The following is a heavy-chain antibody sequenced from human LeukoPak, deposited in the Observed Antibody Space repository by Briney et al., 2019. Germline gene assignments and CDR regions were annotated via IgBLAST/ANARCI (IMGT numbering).Heavy chain of an antibody. CDR1: GFTVSSNY. CDR2: IYSGGST. V-gene: IGHV3-53*01. CDR3: ARGAGGDLDEGYFDY. J-gene: IGHJ4*02. D-gene: IGHD2-21*02. Sequence: GGSLRLSCAASGFTVSSNYMSWVRQAPGKGLEWVSVIYSGGSTYYADSVKGRFTISRDNSKNTLYLQMNSLRAEDTAVYYCARGAGGDLDEGYFDYWGQGTLVTVSS.